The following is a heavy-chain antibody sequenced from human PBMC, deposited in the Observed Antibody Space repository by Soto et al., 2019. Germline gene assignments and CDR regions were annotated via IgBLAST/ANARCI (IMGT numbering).Heavy chain of an antibody. D-gene: IGHD6-13*01. V-gene: IGHV5-51*01. CDR1: GYSFTSYW. CDR2: IYPGDSDT. Sequence: GESLKISCKGSGYSFTSYWIGWVRQMPGKGLEWMGIIYPGDSDTRYSPSFQGQVTISADKSISTAYLQWSSLKAADTAMYYCARFETGAGEYFQHWGQGTLVTVSS. CDR3: ARFETGAGEYFQH. J-gene: IGHJ1*01.